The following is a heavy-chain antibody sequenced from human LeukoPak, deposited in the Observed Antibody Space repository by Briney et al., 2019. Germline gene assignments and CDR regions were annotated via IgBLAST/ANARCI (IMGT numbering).Heavy chain of an antibody. CDR1: GFTFTSSA. CDR2: IVVGSGNT. J-gene: IGHJ4*02. D-gene: IGHD3-22*01. CDR3: ARDNYYDSSGYRY. Sequence: SVKVSCKASGFTFTSSAVQWVRQARGQRLEWIGWIVVGSGNTNYAQKFQGRVTITADESTSTAYMELSSLRSEDTAVYYCARDNYYDSSGYRYWGQGTLVIVSS. V-gene: IGHV1-58*01.